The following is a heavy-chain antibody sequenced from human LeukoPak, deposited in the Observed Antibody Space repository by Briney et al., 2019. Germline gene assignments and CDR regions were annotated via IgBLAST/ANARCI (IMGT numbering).Heavy chain of an antibody. Sequence: TSXKVSCKASGFTFTSSAMQWVRQARGQRLEWIGWIVVGSGNTNYAQKFQERVTITRDRSKSTAYMELSSLRSEDTAVYYCARDSGYDSFDYWGQGTLVTVSS. CDR1: GFTFTSSA. D-gene: IGHD5-12*01. CDR2: IVVGSGNT. CDR3: ARDSGYDSFDY. J-gene: IGHJ4*02. V-gene: IGHV1-58*02.